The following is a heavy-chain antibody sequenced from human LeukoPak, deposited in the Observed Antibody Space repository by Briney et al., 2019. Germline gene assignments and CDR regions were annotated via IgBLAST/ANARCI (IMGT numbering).Heavy chain of an antibody. J-gene: IGHJ3*02. CDR3: TTDNWRGLDAFDI. V-gene: IGHV3-15*01. CDR2: FKTKTDGGTT. Sequence: GGSLRLSCAASGFTFSTYAMTWVRQAPGKGLEWVGRFKTKTDGGTTDYAAPVKGRFTISRDASKNTLYLQMDSLKTGDTAMYYCTTDNWRGLDAFDIWGQGTMVTVSS. CDR1: GFTFSTYA. D-gene: IGHD3-3*01.